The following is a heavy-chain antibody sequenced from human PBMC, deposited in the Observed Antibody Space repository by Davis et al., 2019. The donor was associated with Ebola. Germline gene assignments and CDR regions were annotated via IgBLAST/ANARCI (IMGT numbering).Heavy chain of an antibody. CDR1: GGTFSSYA. D-gene: IGHD2-15*01. Sequence: SVKVSCKASGGTFSSYAISWVRQAPGQGLEWMGRIIPIFGTANYAQKFQGRVTITADKSTSTAYMELSSLRSEDTAVYYCARAKIVVVASHPYYYYGMDVWGQGTTVTVSS. V-gene: IGHV1-69*06. CDR2: IIPIFGTA. CDR3: ARAKIVVVASHPYYYYGMDV. J-gene: IGHJ6*02.